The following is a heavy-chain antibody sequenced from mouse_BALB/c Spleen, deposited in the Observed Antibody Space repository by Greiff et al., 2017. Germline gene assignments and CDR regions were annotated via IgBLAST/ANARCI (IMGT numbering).Heavy chain of an antibody. J-gene: IGHJ4*01. CDR1: GFTFSSYT. V-gene: IGHV5-12-2*01. Sequence: EVKLVESGGGLVQPGGSLKLSCAASGFTFSSYTMSWVRQTPDKRLEWVAYISNGGGSTYYPDTVKGRFTISRDNAKNTLYLQMSSLKSEDTAMYYCARVYGNYAYYAMDYWGQGTSVTVSS. CDR3: ARVYGNYAYYAMDY. D-gene: IGHD2-1*01. CDR2: ISNGGGST.